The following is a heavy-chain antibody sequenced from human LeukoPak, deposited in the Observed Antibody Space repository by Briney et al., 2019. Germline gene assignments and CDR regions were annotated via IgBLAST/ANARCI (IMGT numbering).Heavy chain of an antibody. CDR3: VRTSGYLAY. CDR2: ISGSGGST. CDR1: GFTFDDYG. Sequence: PGGSLRLSCAASGFTFDDYGMSWVRQAPGKGLEWVSAISGSGGSTYYADSVKGRFTISRDNSKNTLFLQMNSLRADDTAVYYCVRTSGYLAYWGQGTLVTVSS. D-gene: IGHD3-22*01. J-gene: IGHJ4*02. V-gene: IGHV3-23*01.